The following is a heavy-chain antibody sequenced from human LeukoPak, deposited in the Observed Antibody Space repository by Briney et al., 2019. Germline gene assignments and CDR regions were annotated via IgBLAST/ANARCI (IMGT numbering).Heavy chain of an antibody. Sequence: GESLKISCKGSGYSFTSYWIGWVRQMPGKGLEWMGIIYPGDSDTRYSPSFQGQVTISADKSISTAYLQWSSLKASDTAMYYCARPGISGSRYGYFGYWGQGTLVTVSS. J-gene: IGHJ4*02. CDR1: GYSFTSYW. CDR2: IYPGDSDT. V-gene: IGHV5-51*01. CDR3: ARPGISGSRYGYFGY. D-gene: IGHD1-26*01.